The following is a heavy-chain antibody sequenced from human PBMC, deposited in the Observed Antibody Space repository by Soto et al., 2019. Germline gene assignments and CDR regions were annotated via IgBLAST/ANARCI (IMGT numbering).Heavy chain of an antibody. CDR1: GFSLSTSGMC. CDR3: ARIPPDFTSSPVDLSPYYGMDV. CDR2: IDWDDDK. D-gene: IGHD2-2*01. Sequence: SGPTLVNPTQTLTLTCTFSGFSLSTSGMCVSWIRQPPGKALEWLALIDWDDDKYYSTSLKTRLTISKDTSKNQVVLTMTNMDPVDTATYYCARIPPDFTSSPVDLSPYYGMDVWGQGTTVTVSS. J-gene: IGHJ6*02. V-gene: IGHV2-70*01.